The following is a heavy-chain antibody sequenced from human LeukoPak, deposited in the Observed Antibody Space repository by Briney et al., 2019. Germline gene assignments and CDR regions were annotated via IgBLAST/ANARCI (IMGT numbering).Heavy chain of an antibody. D-gene: IGHD3-22*01. J-gene: IGHJ3*02. CDR1: GGSISSGGYY. V-gene: IGHV4-31*03. CDR3: ARTYYYDSSGAFDI. CDR2: IYYSGST. Sequence: PSETLSLTCTVSGGSISSGGYYWSWIRQHPGKGLEWIGYIYYSGSTYYNPSLKSRVTISVDTSKNQFSLKLSSVTAADTAVYYCARTYYYDSSGAFDIWGQGTMVTVSS.